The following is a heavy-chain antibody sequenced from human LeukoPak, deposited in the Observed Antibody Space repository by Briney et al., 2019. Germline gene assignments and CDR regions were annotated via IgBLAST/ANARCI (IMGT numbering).Heavy chain of an antibody. V-gene: IGHV4-59*01. CDR2: IYYSGST. D-gene: IGHD1-26*01. Sequence: NPSETLSLTCTVSGGSISSYYWSWIRQPPGKGLEWIGYIYYSGSTNYNPSLKSRVTISVDTSKNQFSLKLSSVTAADTAVYYCARGPGSSAIGYWGQGTLVTVSS. CDR3: ARGPGSSAIGY. J-gene: IGHJ4*02. CDR1: GGSISSYY.